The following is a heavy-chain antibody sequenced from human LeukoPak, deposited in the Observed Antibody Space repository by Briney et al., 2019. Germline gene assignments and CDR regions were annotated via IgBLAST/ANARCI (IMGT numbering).Heavy chain of an antibody. Sequence: PSETLSLTCTVSGGSISSYYWSWIRQPPGKGLEWIGYIYYSGSTNYNPSLKSRVTISVDTSKNQFSLKLSSVTAADTAVYYCARRRTRVYSSSAVFDYWGQGTLVTVSS. D-gene: IGHD6-6*01. CDR2: IYYSGST. CDR3: ARRRTRVYSSSAVFDY. CDR1: GGSISSYY. V-gene: IGHV4-59*12. J-gene: IGHJ4*02.